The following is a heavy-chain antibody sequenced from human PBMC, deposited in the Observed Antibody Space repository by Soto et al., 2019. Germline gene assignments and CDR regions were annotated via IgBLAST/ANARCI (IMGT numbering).Heavy chain of an antibody. D-gene: IGHD3-22*01. V-gene: IGHV3-48*02. CDR2: ISSSSSTI. CDR1: GFTFSSFS. J-gene: IGHJ5*02. Sequence: PGGSLRLSCAVSGFTFSSFSISWVRQAPGKGLEWVSYISSSSSTIYYADSVKGRFTISRDNAKNSLYLQMSSLRDEDTAVYYCAREPRYNYESSGYLNWFDPWGQGTLVTVSS. CDR3: AREPRYNYESSGYLNWFDP.